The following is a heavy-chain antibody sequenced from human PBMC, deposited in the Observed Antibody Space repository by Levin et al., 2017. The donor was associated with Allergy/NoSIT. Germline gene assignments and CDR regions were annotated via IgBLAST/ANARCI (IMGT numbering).Heavy chain of an antibody. CDR1: GYTFTDHY. D-gene: IGHD4-17*01. V-gene: IGHV1-2*02. J-gene: IGHJ4*02. CDR3: ARNDYGDYVQNFDY. CDR2: VNCNSGDT. Sequence: GGSLRLSCEAAGYTFTDHYMHWVRQAPGQGLEWMGWVNCNSGDTHYAQKFQDRVTMTRDTSSTTAYIEVSSLRFDDTALYFCARNDYGDYVQNFDYWGQGTLVTVSS.